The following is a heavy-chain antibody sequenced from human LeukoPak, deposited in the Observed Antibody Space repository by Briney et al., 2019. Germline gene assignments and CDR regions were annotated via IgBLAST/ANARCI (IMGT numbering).Heavy chain of an antibody. CDR3: AHRRAHPGMWDGGYFDY. D-gene: IGHD1-26*01. V-gene: IGHV2-5*02. CDR1: GFSLYTSGVG. J-gene: IGHJ4*02. CDR2: IYWDDDK. Sequence: SGPTLVKPTQTLTLTCTFSGFSLYTSGVGVGWVRQPPGKALEYLALIYWDDDKRYSSSLKNRLAIIKDTSRSQVVLIMTSVDPEDTATYYCAHRRAHPGMWDGGYFDYWGQGALVTVSA.